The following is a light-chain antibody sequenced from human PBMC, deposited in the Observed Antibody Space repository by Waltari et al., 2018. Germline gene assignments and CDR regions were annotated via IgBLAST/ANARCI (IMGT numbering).Light chain of an antibody. CDR1: SSDVGRYKY. V-gene: IGLV2-14*03. CDR3: SSYTSSKTYV. J-gene: IGLJ1*01. CDR2: DVS. Sequence: QSALTPPASVSGSPGQSITISCTGTSSDVGRYKYVYWYQQNPVKAPKLIINDVSDRTLGFSTRFSGSNFRSTASWTISGLQADDEADYYCSSYTSSKTYVFGTVTKVTVL.